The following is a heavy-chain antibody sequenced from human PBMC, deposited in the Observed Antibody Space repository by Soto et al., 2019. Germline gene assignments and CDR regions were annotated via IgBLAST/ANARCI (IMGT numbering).Heavy chain of an antibody. CDR3: ARGTVATMGRGFDY. CDR1: GGSISSYY. V-gene: IGHV4-59*01. J-gene: IGHJ4*02. D-gene: IGHD5-12*01. Sequence: SETLSLTCTVSGGSISSYYWSWIRQPPGKGLEWIGYIYYSGSTNYNPSLKSRVTISVDTSKNQFSLKLSSVTAADTAVYYCARGTVATMGRGFDYWGQGTLVTVSS. CDR2: IYYSGST.